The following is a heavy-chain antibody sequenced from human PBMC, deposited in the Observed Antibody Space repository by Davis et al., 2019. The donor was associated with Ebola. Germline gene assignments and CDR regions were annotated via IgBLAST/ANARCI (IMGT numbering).Heavy chain of an antibody. D-gene: IGHD6-13*01. J-gene: IGHJ6*02. CDR1: GYTFTSYG. CDR2: ISAYNGNT. Sequence: ASVKVSCKASGYTFTSYGISWVRQAPGQGLEWMGWISAYNGNTNYAQKFQERVTITRDMSTSTAYMELSSLRSEDTAVYYCAAVPLYSSSWYGYYGMDVWGQGTTVTVSS. V-gene: IGHV1-18*01. CDR3: AAVPLYSSSWYGYYGMDV.